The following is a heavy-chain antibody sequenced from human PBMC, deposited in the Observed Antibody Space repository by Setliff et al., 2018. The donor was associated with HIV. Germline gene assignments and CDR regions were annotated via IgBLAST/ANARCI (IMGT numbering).Heavy chain of an antibody. D-gene: IGHD2-2*01. V-gene: IGHV4-59*01. CDR1: GGSLSSYY. CDR2: IHHSGTT. Sequence: PSETLSLTCSVFGGSLSSYYWSWIRQPPGRGLEWIGYIHHSGTTNYNPSLKSRVTMSVDTSKKEFSLRLSSVTAADTAVYYCARTESGFCSSSSCLRYMDVWAKGPRSPSP. J-gene: IGHJ6*03. CDR3: ARTESGFCSSSSCLRYMDV.